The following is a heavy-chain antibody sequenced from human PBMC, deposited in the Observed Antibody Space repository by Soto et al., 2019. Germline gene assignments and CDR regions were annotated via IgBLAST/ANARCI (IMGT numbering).Heavy chain of an antibody. D-gene: IGHD6-6*01. CDR2: IYYSGST. CDR3: ARGRIAAPGNWFDP. J-gene: IGHJ5*02. CDR1: GGSISSGGYY. Sequence: SQTLSLTCTVSGGSISSGGYYWSWIRQHPGKGLEWIGYIYYSGSTYYNPSLKSRVTISVDTSKNQFSLKLSSVTAADTAVYYCARGRIAAPGNWFDPGGQGPLVNSPQ. V-gene: IGHV4-31*03.